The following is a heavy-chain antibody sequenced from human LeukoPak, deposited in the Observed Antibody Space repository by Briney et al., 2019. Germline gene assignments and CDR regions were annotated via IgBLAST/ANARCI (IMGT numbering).Heavy chain of an antibody. CDR2: ISGSGGST. CDR3: AKERMKNWNHGYYFDY. CDR1: GFTFSSYA. Sequence: GGSLRLSCAASGFTFSSYAMGWVRQAPGKGLEWVSAISGSGGSTYYADSVKGRFTISRDNSKNTLYLQMNSLRAEDTAVYYCAKERMKNWNHGYYFDYWGQGTLVTVSS. V-gene: IGHV3-23*01. J-gene: IGHJ4*02. D-gene: IGHD1-14*01.